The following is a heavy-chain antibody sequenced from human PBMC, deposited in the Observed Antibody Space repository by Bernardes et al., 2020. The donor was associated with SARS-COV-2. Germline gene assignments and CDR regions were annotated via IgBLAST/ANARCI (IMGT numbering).Heavy chain of an antibody. CDR1: GYTFTGYY. Sequence: ASVKASCKASGYTFTGYYMHWVRQAPGQGLEWMGWINPNSGGTNYAQKFQGRVTMTRDTSISTAYMELSRLRSDDTAVYYCARERRIWAAAGKVDWFDPWGQGTLVTVSS. CDR2: INPNSGGT. V-gene: IGHV1-2*02. CDR3: ARERRIWAAAGKVDWFDP. J-gene: IGHJ5*02. D-gene: IGHD6-13*01.